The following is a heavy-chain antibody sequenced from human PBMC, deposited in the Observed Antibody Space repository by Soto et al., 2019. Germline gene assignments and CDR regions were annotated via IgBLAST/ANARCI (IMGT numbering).Heavy chain of an antibody. V-gene: IGHV3-74*01. CDR3: ERDFARLYCSSTSCYAVSNWFEA. CDR2: INSDGSST. D-gene: IGHD2-2*01. Sequence: EVQLVESGGGLVQPGGSLRLSCAASGFTFSSYWMHWVRQAPGKGLVWVSRINSDGSSTSYADSVKGRFTISRDNAKNTLYLQMNRLRAEDTAVYYCERDFARLYCSSTSCYAVSNWFEAWGQGTLVTVYS. CDR1: GFTFSSYW. J-gene: IGHJ5*02.